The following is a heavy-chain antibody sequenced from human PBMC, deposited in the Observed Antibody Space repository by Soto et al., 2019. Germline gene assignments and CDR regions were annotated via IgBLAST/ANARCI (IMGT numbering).Heavy chain of an antibody. CDR3: ARGAGIRGNALNI. CDR2: YDPEYGET. Sequence: QVPLVQSGAEVKKPGASVKVSCKVSGYSLSELSMHWVRQAPGKGLEWMGGYDPEYGETIHAQKFQGRVSMTEDTSTDTAYMELSSLRSEDTAVYFCARGAGIRGNALNIWGQGTMVIVSS. CDR1: GYSLSELS. J-gene: IGHJ3*02. D-gene: IGHD3-10*01. V-gene: IGHV1-24*01.